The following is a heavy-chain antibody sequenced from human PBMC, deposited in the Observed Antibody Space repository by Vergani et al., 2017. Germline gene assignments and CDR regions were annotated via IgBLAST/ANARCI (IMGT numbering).Heavy chain of an antibody. D-gene: IGHD2/OR15-2a*01. Sequence: QVQLQESGPGLVKPSETLSLTCTVSGAAIKDFYWSWFRQPPGKGLEWIGYVYYTGSTTYNPSLKSRVTISVDTSNNQFSLRMTSLTAADTAIYYCGRDRDLYCRSTTSCHNWFDPWGQGSLVTVSS. CDR1: GAAIKDFY. CDR3: GRDRDLYCRSTTSCHNWFDP. CDR2: VYYTGST. V-gene: IGHV4-59*01. J-gene: IGHJ5*02.